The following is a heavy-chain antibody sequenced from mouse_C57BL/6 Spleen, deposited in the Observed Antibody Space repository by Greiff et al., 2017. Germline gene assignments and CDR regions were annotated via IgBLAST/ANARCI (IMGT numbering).Heavy chain of an antibody. J-gene: IGHJ4*01. CDR3: TSSPYGSYAMDY. D-gene: IGHD2-2*01. Sequence: QVQLQQSGAELVRPGASVTLSCKASGYTFTDYEMHWVKQTPVHGLEWIGAIDPETGGTAYNQKFKGKAILTADKSSSTAYMELRSLTSEDSAVYYCTSSPYGSYAMDYWGQGTSVTVSS. CDR2: IDPETGGT. CDR1: GYTFTDYE. V-gene: IGHV1-15*01.